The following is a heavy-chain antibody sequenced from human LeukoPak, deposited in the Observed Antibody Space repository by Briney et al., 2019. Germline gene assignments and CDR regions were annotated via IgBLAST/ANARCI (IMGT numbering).Heavy chain of an antibody. J-gene: IGHJ4*02. CDR2: INPNSGGT. CDR3: ARENANWGSDY. D-gene: IGHD7-27*01. V-gene: IGHV1-2*02. Sequence: EASVKVSCKASGYTFTGYYIHWVRQAPGQGLEWMGWINPNSGGTNYAQKFQGRVTVTRDTSISTAYMELSRLRSDDTAVYYCARENANWGSDYWGQGTLVTVSS. CDR1: GYTFTGYY.